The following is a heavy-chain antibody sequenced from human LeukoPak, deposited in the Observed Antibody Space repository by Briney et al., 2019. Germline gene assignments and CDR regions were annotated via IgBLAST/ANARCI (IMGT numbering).Heavy chain of an antibody. CDR3: ARYISGTSQVFDY. CDR2: IYYSGST. D-gene: IGHD1-20*01. J-gene: IGHJ4*02. CDR1: GGPISSYY. Sequence: PSETLSLTCTVSGGPISSYYWSWIRQPPGKGLEWIGYIYYSGSTNYNPSFKNRVTISVDTSKNQFSLKLSSVTAADTAVYYCARYISGTSQVFDYWGRGTLVTVSS. V-gene: IGHV4-59*01.